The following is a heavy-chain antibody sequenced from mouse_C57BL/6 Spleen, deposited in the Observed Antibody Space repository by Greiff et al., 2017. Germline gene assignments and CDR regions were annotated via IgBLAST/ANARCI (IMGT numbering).Heavy chain of an antibody. D-gene: IGHD4-1*01. J-gene: IGHJ2*01. V-gene: IGHV1-81*01. CDR2: IYPRSGNT. CDR3: ARRGAGTSIY. Sequence: QVQLKQSGAELARPGASVKLSCKASGYTFTSYGISWVKQRTGQGLEWIGEIYPRSGNTYYNEKFKGKATLTADKSSSTAYMELRSLTSEDSAVYFCARRGAGTSIYWGQGTTLTVSS. CDR1: GYTFTSYG.